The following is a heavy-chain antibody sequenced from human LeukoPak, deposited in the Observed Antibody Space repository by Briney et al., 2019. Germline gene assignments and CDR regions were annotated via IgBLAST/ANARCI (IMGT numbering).Heavy chain of an antibody. CDR3: VRGALGFYGMDV. J-gene: IGHJ6*02. Sequence: ASVKVSCKASGYTFTSYDINWVRQATGQGLEWMGWMNPNSGNTGYAQKFQGRVTMTRNTSISTAYMELSSLRSEDTAVYYCVRGALGFYGMDVWGQGTTVTVSS. V-gene: IGHV1-8*01. CDR1: GYTFTSYD. CDR2: MNPNSGNT.